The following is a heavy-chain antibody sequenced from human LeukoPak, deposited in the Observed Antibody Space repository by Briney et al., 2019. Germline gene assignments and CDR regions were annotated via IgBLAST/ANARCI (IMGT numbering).Heavy chain of an antibody. CDR2: INPNSGGT. V-gene: IGHV1-2*06. CDR1: GYTFTGYY. D-gene: IGHD3/OR15-3a*01. CDR3: ARSLDLPYYYYGMDV. J-gene: IGHJ6*02. Sequence: ASVKVSCKASGYTFTGYYMHWVRQAPGQGLEWMGRINPNSGGTNYAQKFQGRVTMTRDTSICTAYMELRSLRSDDTAVYYCARSLDLPYYYYGMDVWGQGTTVTVSS.